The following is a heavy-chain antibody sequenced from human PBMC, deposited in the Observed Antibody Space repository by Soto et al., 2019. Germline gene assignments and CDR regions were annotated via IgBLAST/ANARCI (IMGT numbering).Heavy chain of an antibody. V-gene: IGHV3-30*18. D-gene: IGHD6-19*01. J-gene: IGHJ6*02. CDR2: ISYDGSNK. CDR3: AKDGAVAGDYYYYGMEV. CDR1: GFTFSSYG. Sequence: SLTLSCAASGFTFSSYGMHRDRQAPGKGLEWVAVISYDGSNKYYADSVKGRFTISRDNSKNTLYLQMNSLRAEDTAVYYCAKDGAVAGDYYYYGMEVWGQGTTVTVSS.